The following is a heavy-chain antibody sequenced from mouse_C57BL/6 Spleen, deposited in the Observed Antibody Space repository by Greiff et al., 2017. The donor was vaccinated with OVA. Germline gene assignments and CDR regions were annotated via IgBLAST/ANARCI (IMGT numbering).Heavy chain of an antibody. CDR1: GFTFSSYA. Sequence: EVQLVESGGGLVKPGGSLKLSCAASGFTFSSYAMSWVRQTPEKRLEWVATISDGGSYTYYPANVKGRFTISRDNAKNNLYLQMSHLKSEDTAMYYCARDAVFDYWGQGTTLTVSS. CDR2: ISDGGSYT. V-gene: IGHV5-4*01. D-gene: IGHD6-1*01. J-gene: IGHJ2*01. CDR3: ARDAVFDY.